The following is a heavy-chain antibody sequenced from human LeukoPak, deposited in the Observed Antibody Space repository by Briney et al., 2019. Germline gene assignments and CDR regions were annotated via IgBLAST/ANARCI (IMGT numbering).Heavy chain of an antibody. D-gene: IGHD3-10*01. CDR3: ARGGPLDYYGSGDAFDI. Sequence: GGSLRLSCAASGFTFSSYDMHWVRQATGKGLEWVSAIGTAGDTYYPGSVKGRFTISRENAKNSLYLQMNSLRAGDTAVYYCARGGPLDYYGSGDAFDIWGQGTMVTVSS. CDR2: IGTAGDT. J-gene: IGHJ3*02. V-gene: IGHV3-13*01. CDR1: GFTFSSYD.